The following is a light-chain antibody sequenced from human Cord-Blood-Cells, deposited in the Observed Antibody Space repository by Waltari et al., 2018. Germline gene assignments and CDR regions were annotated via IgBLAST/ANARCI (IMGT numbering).Light chain of an antibody. V-gene: IGLV1-44*01. CDR2: SNN. J-gene: IGLJ3*02. Sequence: QSVLTQPPSASGTPGQRVTISCSGSSPNIGSITVKCYQQLPGTAPKLLIYSNNQRPSGLPARFSGSKSGTSASLAISGRQSADEADYYCAAWDDSLNGWVFGGRTKLTVL. CDR3: AAWDDSLNGWV. CDR1: SPNIGSIT.